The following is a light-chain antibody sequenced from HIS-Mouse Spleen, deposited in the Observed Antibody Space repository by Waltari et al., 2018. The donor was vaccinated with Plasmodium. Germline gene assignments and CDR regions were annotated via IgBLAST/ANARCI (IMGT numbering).Light chain of an antibody. J-gene: IGLJ1*01. CDR3: AAWDDSLNGYV. CDR1: SSHIGSTT. CDR2: SNK. V-gene: IGLV1-44*01. Sequence: QSVLTQPPSASGPPGQRVPISCSVSSSHIGSTTVNWYQQLPGTAPKHLIYSNKQRPSGVPDRFSGSKSGTSASLAISGLQSEDEADYYCAAWDDSLNGYVFGTGTKVTVL.